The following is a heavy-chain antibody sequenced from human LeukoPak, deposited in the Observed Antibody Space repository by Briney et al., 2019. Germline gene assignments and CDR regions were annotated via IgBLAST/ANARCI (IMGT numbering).Heavy chain of an antibody. CDR2: ISYVGSNK. CDR3: ARDQGGYASD. CDR1: GFTFSSYA. D-gene: IGHD5-12*01. V-gene: IGHV3-30-3*01. Sequence: GGSLRLSCAASGFTFSSYAMHWVRQAPGKGLEWVAVISYVGSNKYYADSVKGRFTISRDNSKNTLYLQMNSLRAEDTAVYYCARDQGGYASDWGQGTLVTVSS. J-gene: IGHJ4*02.